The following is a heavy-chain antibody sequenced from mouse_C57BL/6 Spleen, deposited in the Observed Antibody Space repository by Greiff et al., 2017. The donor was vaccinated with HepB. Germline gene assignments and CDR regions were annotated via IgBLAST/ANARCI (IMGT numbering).Heavy chain of an antibody. CDR1: GYTFTDYE. J-gene: IGHJ2*01. CDR2: IDPETGGT. CDR3: TPFITIDY. V-gene: IGHV1-15*01. Sequence: VKLQQSGAELVRPGASVTLSCKASGYTFTDYEMHWVKQTPVHGLEWIGAIDPETGGTAYNQKFKGKAILTADKSSSTAYMELRSLTSEDSAVYYCTPFITIDYWGQGTTLTVSS. D-gene: IGHD1-1*01.